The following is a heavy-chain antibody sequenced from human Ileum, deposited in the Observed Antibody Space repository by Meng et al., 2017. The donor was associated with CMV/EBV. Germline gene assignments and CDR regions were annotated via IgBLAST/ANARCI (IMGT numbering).Heavy chain of an antibody. CDR1: SCGGYD. CDR2: VSCSGST. Sequence: SCGGYDSNSSLQHPGYGLAWVGYVSCSGSTYDNPSLKSRVSISVGTSYNKFSLKLSSVTAADTAVYYCARESRSHYGSGSYYWFDSWGQGTLVTVSS. CDR3: ARESRSHYGSGSYYWFDS. J-gene: IGHJ5*01. D-gene: IGHD3-10*01. V-gene: IGHV4-31*02.